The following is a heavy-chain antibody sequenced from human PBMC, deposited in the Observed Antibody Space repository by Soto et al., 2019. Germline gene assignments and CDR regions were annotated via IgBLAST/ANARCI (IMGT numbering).Heavy chain of an antibody. V-gene: IGHV3-23*01. Sequence: GGSLRLSCAASGFTFSNYGMHWVRQAPGKGLEWVSAISGSGGSTYYADSVKGRFTISRDNSKNTLYLQMNSLRAEDTAVYYCVDSGYDPRGYDSSGYYYVFDYWGQGTLVTVSS. CDR2: ISGSGGST. D-gene: IGHD3-22*01. CDR1: GFTFSNYG. CDR3: VDSGYDPRGYDSSGYYYVFDY. J-gene: IGHJ4*02.